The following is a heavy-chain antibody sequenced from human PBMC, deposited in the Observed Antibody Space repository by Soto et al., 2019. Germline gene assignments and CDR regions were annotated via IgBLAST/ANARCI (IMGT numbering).Heavy chain of an antibody. CDR1: GFTFSSYW. CDR2: IKQDGSEK. V-gene: IGHV3-7*05. J-gene: IGHJ4*02. Sequence: PGGSLRLSFAASGFTFSSYWMSWVRQAPGKGLEWVANIKQDGSEKYYVDSVKGRFTISRDNAKNSLYLQMNSLRAEDTAVYYCARSRRGRTGTAHYFDYWGQGTLVTVSS. CDR3: ARSRRGRTGTAHYFDY. D-gene: IGHD1-7*01.